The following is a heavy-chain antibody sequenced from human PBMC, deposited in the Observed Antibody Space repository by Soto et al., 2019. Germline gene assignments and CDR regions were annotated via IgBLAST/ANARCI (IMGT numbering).Heavy chain of an antibody. CDR3: ARDRSGEFYYGSDGMDV. Sequence: SETLSLTCTVSGGSISSYYWSWIRQPPGKGLEWIGYIYYSGSTNYNPSLKSRVTISVDTSKNQFSLKLSSVTAADTAVYYCARDRSGEFYYGSDGMDVWGQGTTVTVSS. CDR2: IYYSGST. V-gene: IGHV4-59*01. CDR1: GGSISSYY. D-gene: IGHD3-10*01. J-gene: IGHJ6*02.